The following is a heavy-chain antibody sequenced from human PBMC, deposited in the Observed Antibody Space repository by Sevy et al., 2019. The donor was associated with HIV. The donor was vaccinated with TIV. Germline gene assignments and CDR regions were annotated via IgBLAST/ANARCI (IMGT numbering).Heavy chain of an antibody. D-gene: IGHD2-15*01. CDR2: INHSGGT. Sequence: SETSLTCAVYGGSFSGYYWSWIRQPPGKGLEWIGEINHSGGTNYNPSLKSRVTISADTSKNQFSLKLNSVTAADTAVYYCARHCTGSSCSHAFDIWGQGTMVTVSS. V-gene: IGHV4-34*01. CDR1: GGSFSGYY. CDR3: ARHCTGSSCSHAFDI. J-gene: IGHJ3*02.